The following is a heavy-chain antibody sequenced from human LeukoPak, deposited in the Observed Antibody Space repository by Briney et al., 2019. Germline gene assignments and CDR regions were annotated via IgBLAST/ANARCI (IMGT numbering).Heavy chain of an antibody. J-gene: IGHJ4*02. CDR1: GFTFISYG. Sequence: GGSPRLSCAASGFTFISYGLNWVRQAPGKGLEWVSYISSSSTSIYYADSVKGRFTISRDNAKNSLYLQMNSLRAEDTAVYYCARGAVAGTLLDYWGQGTLVTVSP. D-gene: IGHD6-19*01. V-gene: IGHV3-21*05. CDR2: ISSSSTSI. CDR3: ARGAVAGTLLDY.